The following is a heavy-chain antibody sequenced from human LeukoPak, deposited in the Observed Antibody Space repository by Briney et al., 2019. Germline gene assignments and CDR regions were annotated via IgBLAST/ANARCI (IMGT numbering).Heavy chain of an antibody. CDR2: ISGSGGSR. J-gene: IGHJ3*02. V-gene: IGHV3-23*01. Sequence: GGSLRLSCAASGFTFSNYAMSWVRQAPGKGLEWVSAISGSGGSRYYADSVKGRFTISRDNSKSTLYLQMNSLRADDTAVYYCAKDPSLPSGGISFDIWGQGAKVTVSS. CDR1: GFTFSNYA. D-gene: IGHD1-26*01. CDR3: AKDPSLPSGGISFDI.